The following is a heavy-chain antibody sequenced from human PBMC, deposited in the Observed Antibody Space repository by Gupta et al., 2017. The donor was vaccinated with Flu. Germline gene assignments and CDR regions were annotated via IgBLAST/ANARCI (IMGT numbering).Heavy chain of an antibody. Sequence: EMQLVASGGGLVQPGGSLRLSCAASVFTFSSSYLQWVRQAPGKGLVWFSRINPDGSSTTYAESVKCRFTISRDNAKNTLYHQMNSLGDDDTAVYYCATVTSGCWGQGTLVTVSS. CDR2: INPDGSST. CDR3: ATVTSGC. CDR1: VFTFSSSY. V-gene: IGHV3-74*03. J-gene: IGHJ4*02. D-gene: IGHD4-17*01.